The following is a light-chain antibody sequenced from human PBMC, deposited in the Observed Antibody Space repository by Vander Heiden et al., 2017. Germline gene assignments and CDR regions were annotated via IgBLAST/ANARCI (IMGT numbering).Light chain of an antibody. V-gene: IGKV3-20*01. J-gene: IGKJ4*01. CDR3: QQYGSSDRT. Sequence: IELTQSPGTLSLSPGERATLSCRASQSVSSSYLAWYQQKPGQAPRLLIYGASSRATGIPDRFSGSGSGTDFTLTISRLEPEDFAVYYCQQYGSSDRTFGGGTKVEIK. CDR2: GAS. CDR1: QSVSSSY.